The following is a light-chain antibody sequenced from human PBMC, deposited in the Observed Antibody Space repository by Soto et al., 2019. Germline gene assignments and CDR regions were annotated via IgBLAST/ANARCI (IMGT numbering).Light chain of an antibody. CDR1: QSVSSSY. Sequence: EIVLTQSPGTLSLSPGERATLSCRASQSVSSSYLAWYQQKPGQAPRLLIYGASSRATGIPDRFSGSGSGTDFTLTISSLEPEDFAVYYCQQYGSSLHTFGEGTKVEIK. J-gene: IGKJ2*01. CDR3: QQYGSSLHT. V-gene: IGKV3-20*01. CDR2: GAS.